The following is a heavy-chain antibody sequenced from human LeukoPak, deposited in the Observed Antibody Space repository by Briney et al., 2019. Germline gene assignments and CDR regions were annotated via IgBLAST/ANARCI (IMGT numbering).Heavy chain of an antibody. CDR3: ARVAGIAARGEAYYFDY. D-gene: IGHD6-6*01. J-gene: IGHJ4*02. V-gene: IGHV1-69*05. CDR1: GGTFSSYA. Sequence: GASVKVSCKASGGTFSSYAISWVRQAPGQGLEWMGGIIPIFGTATYAQKFQGRVTITTDESTSTAYMELSRLRSEDTAVYYCARVAGIAARGEAYYFDYWGQGTLVTVSS. CDR2: IIPIFGTA.